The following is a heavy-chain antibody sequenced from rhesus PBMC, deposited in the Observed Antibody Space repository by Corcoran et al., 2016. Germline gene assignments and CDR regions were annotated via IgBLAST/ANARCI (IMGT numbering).Heavy chain of an antibody. CDR3: ARDPLCSGGVCYEGGLDS. Sequence: QVKLQQWGEGLVKPSETLSLTCAVYGGSIRGYYYWSWIRQPPGKGLEWIGNIEGTSASTNSHPSLKNRVTISTDTSKNQFSLKLTSVTAADSAVYYCARDPLCSGGVCYEGGLDSWGQGVVVTVSS. V-gene: IGHV4-73*01. D-gene: IGHD2-8*01. CDR2: IEGTSAST. CDR1: GGSIRGYYY. J-gene: IGHJ6*01.